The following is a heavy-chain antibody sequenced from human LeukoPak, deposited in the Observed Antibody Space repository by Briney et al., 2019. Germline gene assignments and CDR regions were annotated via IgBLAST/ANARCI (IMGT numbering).Heavy chain of an antibody. D-gene: IGHD3-22*01. CDR2: IHAVEGT. CDR3: TSGTDSRKLGY. V-gene: IGHV4-34*01. Sequence: SETLSLTCTVSGDSLNNHYWDWLRQPPGKGLEWIGEIHAVEGTNYNPSLRSRVTVSLDTSKNQFSLKMSSVTAADTAVYYCTSGTDSRKLGYWGQGTLVTVSS. J-gene: IGHJ4*02. CDR1: GDSLNNHY.